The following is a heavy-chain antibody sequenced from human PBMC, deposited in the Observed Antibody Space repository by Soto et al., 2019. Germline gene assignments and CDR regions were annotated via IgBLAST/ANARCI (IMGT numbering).Heavy chain of an antibody. CDR1: GGSIDSGDYY. Sequence: QVQLQESGPGLVKPSQTLSLTCTVSGGSIDSGDYYWSWIRQPPGKGLECIGYIYYSGNTYYNSSHTSRVNISIDTSKNQFSLRLNSVTAADTAVYYCARDFLAVGTTWPGWFDPWGQGTLVTVSS. D-gene: IGHD1-1*01. CDR3: ARDFLAVGTTWPGWFDP. J-gene: IGHJ5*02. V-gene: IGHV4-30-4*01. CDR2: IYYSGNT.